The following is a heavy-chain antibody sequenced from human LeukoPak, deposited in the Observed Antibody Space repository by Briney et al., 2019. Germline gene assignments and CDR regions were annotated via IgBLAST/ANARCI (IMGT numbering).Heavy chain of an antibody. J-gene: IGHJ4*02. CDR2: ISYDGSNK. CDR3: ARDSSYILFDY. V-gene: IGHV3-30-3*01. CDR1: GFTFSSYA. D-gene: IGHD4-11*01. Sequence: PGGSLRLSCAASGFTFSSYAMHWVRQAPGKGLEWVAVISYDGSNKYYADSVKGRFTISRDNSKNTLYLQMNSLRAEDTAVYYCARDSSYILFDYWGQGTLVTVSS.